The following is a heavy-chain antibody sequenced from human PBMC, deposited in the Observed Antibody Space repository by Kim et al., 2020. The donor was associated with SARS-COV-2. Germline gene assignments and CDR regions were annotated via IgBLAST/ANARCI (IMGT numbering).Heavy chain of an antibody. D-gene: IGHD2-15*01. CDR2: INHSGST. J-gene: IGHJ5*02. V-gene: IGHV4-34*01. CDR3: ASGPYCSGGSCYLSWFDP. CDR1: GGSFSGYY. Sequence: SETLSLTCAVYGGSFSGYYWSWIRQPPGKGLEWIGQINHSGSTNYNPSLKSRVTISVDTPKNQFSLKLSSVTAADTAVYYCASGPYCSGGSCYLSWFDPWGQGTLVTVSS.